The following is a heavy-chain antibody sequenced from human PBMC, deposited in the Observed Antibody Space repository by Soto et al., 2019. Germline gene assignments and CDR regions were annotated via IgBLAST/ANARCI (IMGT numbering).Heavy chain of an antibody. Sequence: QVQLVESGGGVVQPGRSLRLSCAASGFTFSSYGMHWVRQAPGKGLEWVAVISYDGSNKYYADSVKGRFTISRDNSKNPRYLQMNSLRAEDTAVYYCAKDVDDYVWGSYRPRWFDPWGQGTLVTVSS. CDR3: AKDVDDYVWGSYRPRWFDP. CDR2: ISYDGSNK. D-gene: IGHD3-16*02. CDR1: GFTFSSYG. V-gene: IGHV3-30*18. J-gene: IGHJ5*02.